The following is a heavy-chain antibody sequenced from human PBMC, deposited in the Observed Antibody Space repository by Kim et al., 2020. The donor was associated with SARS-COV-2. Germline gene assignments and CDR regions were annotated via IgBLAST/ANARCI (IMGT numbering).Heavy chain of an antibody. CDR2: T. V-gene: IGHV1-3*01. Sequence: TRYSQKFQGRVTITRDTSASTAYMEWSSLRSEDTAVYYCARDARRWYYFDYWGQGSLVTVSS. CDR3: ARDARRWYYFDY. J-gene: IGHJ4*02. D-gene: IGHD2-15*01.